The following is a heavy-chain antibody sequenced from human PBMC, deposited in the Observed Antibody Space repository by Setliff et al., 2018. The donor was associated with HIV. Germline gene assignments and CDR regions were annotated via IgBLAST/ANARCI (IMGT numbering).Heavy chain of an antibody. V-gene: IGHV4-4*02. CDR2: IYYSGTT. D-gene: IGHD3-22*01. CDR3: ARFNALLGSSTYYDY. Sequence: SETLSLTCAVSGGSISSSNWWSWVRQPPGKGLEWIGEIYYSGTTKFNPSLKSRAAISVDSSNNQFSLKMTSVTAADTAVYFCARFNALLGSSTYYDYWGPGLLVTVSS. CDR1: GGSISSSNW. J-gene: IGHJ4*02.